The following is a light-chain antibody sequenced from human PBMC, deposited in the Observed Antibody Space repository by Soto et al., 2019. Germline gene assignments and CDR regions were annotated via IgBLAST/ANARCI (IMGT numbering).Light chain of an antibody. J-gene: IGKJ1*01. V-gene: IGKV1-39*01. CDR3: QQSYSSPQT. CDR2: GAS. CDR1: QSINRF. Sequence: QMTQSPSSLSASVGDRVSITCRAGQSINRFLNWYQQKPGKAPKLLIYGASSLQSGVPSRFSGSGSGTDFTLTISSLQPEDFATYYCQQSYSSPQTFGQGTKVETK.